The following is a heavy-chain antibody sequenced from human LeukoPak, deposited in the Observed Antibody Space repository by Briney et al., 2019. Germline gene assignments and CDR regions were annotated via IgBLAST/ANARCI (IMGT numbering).Heavy chain of an antibody. CDR1: GGSFSGYY. CDR2: INHSGST. V-gene: IGHV4-34*01. J-gene: IGHJ3*02. Sequence: SETLSLTCAVYGGSFSGYYWSWIRQPPGKGLEWIGEINHSGSTNYNPSLKSRVTISVDTSKNQFSLKLSSVTAADTAVYYCARGYPRDAFDIWGQGTMVTVSP. CDR3: ARGYPRDAFDI.